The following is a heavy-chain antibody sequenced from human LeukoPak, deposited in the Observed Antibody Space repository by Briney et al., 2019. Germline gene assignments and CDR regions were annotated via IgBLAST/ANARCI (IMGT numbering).Heavy chain of an antibody. CDR3: ARGPIVGATVYYFDY. V-gene: IGHV1-69*05. J-gene: IGHJ4*02. CDR2: IIPIFGTA. Sequence: SVKVSCKASGGTFSSYAISWVRQAPGQGLEWMGGIIPIFGTANYAQKFQGRVTITTDESTSTAYMELSSLRSEDTAVYYCARGPIVGATVYYFDYWGQGTLVTVSS. D-gene: IGHD1-26*01. CDR1: GGTFSSYA.